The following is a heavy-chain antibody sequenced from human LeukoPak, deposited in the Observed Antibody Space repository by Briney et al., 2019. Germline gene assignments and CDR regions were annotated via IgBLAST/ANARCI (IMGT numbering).Heavy chain of an antibody. J-gene: IGHJ4*02. Sequence: ASVKASCKVSGYTLTELSMHWVRQAPGKGLEWMGGFDPEDGETIYAQKFQGRVTMTEDTSTDTAYMELSSLRSEDTVVYYCATYRVEMATPAVDYWGQGTLVTVSS. D-gene: IGHD5-24*01. CDR3: ATYRVEMATPAVDY. V-gene: IGHV1-24*01. CDR2: FDPEDGET. CDR1: GYTLTELS.